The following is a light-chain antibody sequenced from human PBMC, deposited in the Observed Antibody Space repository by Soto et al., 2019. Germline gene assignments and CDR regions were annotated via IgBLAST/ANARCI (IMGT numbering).Light chain of an antibody. CDR2: GAH. CDR3: QQLNSYPLS. CDR1: QDISSY. V-gene: IGKV1-9*01. J-gene: IGKJ4*01. Sequence: DIQLTQSPSLLSASVGDRVTITCRASQDISSYLAWYQQKPGRAPELLIHGAHSLHSGVPSRFSGSGSGTEFSLKISSLQPEDFATYYCQQLNSYPLSFGGGTKVDIK.